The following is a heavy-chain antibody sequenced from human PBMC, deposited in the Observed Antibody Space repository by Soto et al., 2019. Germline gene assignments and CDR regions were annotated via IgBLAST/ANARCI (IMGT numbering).Heavy chain of an antibody. CDR1: GFTFSSYG. CDR2: ISYEGSNK. CDR3: AKATSPPPLHSHYFDY. V-gene: IGHV3-30*18. J-gene: IGHJ4*02. D-gene: IGHD1-26*01. Sequence: QVQLVESGGGVVQPGRSLRLSCAASGFTFSSYGMHWVRQAPGKGLAWVAVISYEGSNKYYADSVKGRFTISRDNSKNTLYLQMNSLRAEDTGVYYCAKATSPPPLHSHYFDYWGQGPLVTVSS.